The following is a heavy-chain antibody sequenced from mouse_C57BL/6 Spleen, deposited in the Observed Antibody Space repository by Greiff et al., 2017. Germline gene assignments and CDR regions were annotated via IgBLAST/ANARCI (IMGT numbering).Heavy chain of an antibody. CDR3: ASRSSPYYFDY. Sequence: QVQLQQSGAELVKPGASVTISCKASGYAFSSYWMNWVKQRPGKGLEWIGQIYPGDGDTTYTGKFKGKATLTADKSSSPAYMQLSSLTSEDSAVXFCASRSSPYYFDYWGQGTTLTVSS. V-gene: IGHV1-80*01. CDR1: GYAFSSYW. D-gene: IGHD1-1*01. J-gene: IGHJ2*01. CDR2: IYPGDGDT.